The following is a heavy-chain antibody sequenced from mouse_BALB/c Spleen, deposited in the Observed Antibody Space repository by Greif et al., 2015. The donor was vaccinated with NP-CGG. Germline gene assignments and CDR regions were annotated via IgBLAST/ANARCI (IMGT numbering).Heavy chain of an antibody. CDR3: NAWGVPPAWFAY. CDR1: GFNIKDYY. J-gene: IGHJ3*01. Sequence: VQLQQSGAELVRSGASVKLSCTASGFNIKDYYMHWVKQRPEQGLEWIGWIDPENGDTEYAPKFQGKATMTADTSSNTAYLQLSSLTSEDTAVYYCNAWGVPPAWFAYWGQGTLVTVSA. V-gene: IGHV14-4*02. CDR2: IDPENGDT.